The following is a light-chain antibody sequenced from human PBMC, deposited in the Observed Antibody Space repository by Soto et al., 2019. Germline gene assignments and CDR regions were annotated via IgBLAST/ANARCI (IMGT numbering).Light chain of an antibody. CDR3: QQYDNLPLT. CDR2: DAS. J-gene: IGKJ4*01. V-gene: IGKV1-33*01. Sequence: QMTQSPSSLSASVGDRVTITCQASQDISNYLNWYQQKPGKAPKLLIYDASNLETGVPSRFSGSGSGTDFTFTISSLQPEDIATYYCQQYDNLPLTFGGGTKVEIK. CDR1: QDISNY.